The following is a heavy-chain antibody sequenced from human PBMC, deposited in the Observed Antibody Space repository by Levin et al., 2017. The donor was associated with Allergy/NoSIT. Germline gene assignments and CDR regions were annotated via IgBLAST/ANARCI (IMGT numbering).Heavy chain of an antibody. J-gene: IGHJ4*02. D-gene: IGHD1-26*01. CDR1: GFTFDDYG. CDR3: ARGTPYSQFDY. V-gene: IGHV3-20*04. CDR2: INWNGGST. Sequence: GGSLRLSCEASGFTFDDYGMSWVRQAPGKGLEWVSGINWNGGSTGYADSVEGRFTISRENAKNSLFLQMNSLRAEDTAFYYCARGTPYSQFDYWGQGTPFTVSS.